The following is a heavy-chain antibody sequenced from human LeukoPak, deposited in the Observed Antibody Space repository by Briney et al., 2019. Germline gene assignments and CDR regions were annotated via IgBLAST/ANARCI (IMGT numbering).Heavy chain of an antibody. CDR2: ISGLSTHI. D-gene: IGHD3-16*01. CDR1: GFTFSDYD. Sequence: GGSLRLSCSASGFTFSDYDMNWVRQAPGKGLEWVSSISGLSTHIYYGDSVKGRFSISRDNAKNSVYLQMNSLGVEDTAIYYCGRAFPPLRTSSAGDLWGQGILVTVSS. CDR3: GRAFPPLRTSSAGDL. J-gene: IGHJ4*02. V-gene: IGHV3-69-1*02.